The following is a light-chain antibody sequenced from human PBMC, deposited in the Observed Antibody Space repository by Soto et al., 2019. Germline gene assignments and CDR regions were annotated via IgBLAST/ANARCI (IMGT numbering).Light chain of an antibody. J-gene: IGLJ3*02. CDR2: EAS. CDR1: SSDVGGYDL. CDR3: CAYVSSNTLL. V-gene: IGLV2-23*01. Sequence: QSVLTQPASVSGSPGQSITISCTGTSSDVGGYDLVSWYQQHPGKAPKLIIYEASKRPSGISNRFSGSKSGNTASLIISGLQGDDEGDYYCCAYVSSNTLLFGGGTKLTVL.